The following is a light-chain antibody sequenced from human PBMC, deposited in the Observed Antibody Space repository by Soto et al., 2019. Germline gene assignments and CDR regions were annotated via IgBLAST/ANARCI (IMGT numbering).Light chain of an antibody. Sequence: EIVLTQSPGTLSLSPGERATLSCRASQSVGSNYLAWYQQTPGQAPMLLIHGASTRATGIPDRFSGSGSGSDFTLTVTILRSEDSAVYYCHQYASSPLTLVKGTWLEIK. V-gene: IGKV3-20*01. J-gene: IGKJ5*01. CDR2: GAS. CDR3: HQYASSPLT. CDR1: QSVGSNY.